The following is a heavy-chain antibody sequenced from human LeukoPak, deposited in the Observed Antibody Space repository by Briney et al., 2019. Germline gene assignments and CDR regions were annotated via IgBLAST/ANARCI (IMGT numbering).Heavy chain of an antibody. CDR2: ISSSGSTI. CDR1: GFTFSDYY. J-gene: IGHJ3*02. CDR3: ARDTTVVTPSDAFDI. Sequence: GGSLRLSCAASGFTFSDYYMSWIRQAPGKGLEWVSYISSSGSTIYYADSVKGRFTISRDNAKNSLYLQMNSLRAEDTAVYYCARDTTVVTPSDAFDIWGQGTMVTVSS. V-gene: IGHV3-11*01. D-gene: IGHD4-23*01.